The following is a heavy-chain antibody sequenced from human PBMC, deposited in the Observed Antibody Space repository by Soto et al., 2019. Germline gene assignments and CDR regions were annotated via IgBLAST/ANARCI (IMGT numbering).Heavy chain of an antibody. Sequence: VQLVESGGGLVQPGGSLRLSCAASGFTFSNYWMNWVRQAPGKGPEWVANIKPDGSEGNYVDSLKGRFTIPRDNAKNPLCLQMNSLRAEDTATYHCARASVGCDSIRCYRAFDALGQGTMVTV. J-gene: IGHJ3*01. V-gene: IGHV3-7*01. CDR1: GFTFSNYW. CDR2: IKPDGSEG. CDR3: ARASVGCDSIRCYRAFDA. D-gene: IGHD3-22*01.